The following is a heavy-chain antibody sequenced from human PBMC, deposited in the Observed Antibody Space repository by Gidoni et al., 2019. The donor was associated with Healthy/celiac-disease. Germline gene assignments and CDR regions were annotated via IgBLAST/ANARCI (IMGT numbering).Heavy chain of an antibody. CDR3: ARSGITMVRGLSDY. CDR1: GSTFTSYG. Sequence: QVQLVQPGAEVKQPGASVKVSCNATGSTFTSYGTSWVRQAPGQGLEWMGWIIAYNGNTNYAQKLQGRVTMTTDTSTSTAYMELRSLRSDDTAVYYCARSGITMVRGLSDYWGQGTLVTVSS. D-gene: IGHD3-10*01. V-gene: IGHV1-18*01. J-gene: IGHJ4*02. CDR2: IIAYNGNT.